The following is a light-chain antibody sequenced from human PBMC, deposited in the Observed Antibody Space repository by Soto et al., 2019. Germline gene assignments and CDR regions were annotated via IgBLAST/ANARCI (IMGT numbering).Light chain of an antibody. CDR2: GSS. V-gene: IGKV1-39*01. CDR1: QGIISY. J-gene: IGKJ1*01. CDR3: QQTYTTTIT. Sequence: DIQFTQSPSSLYASVGDRVTITCRAGQGIISYLNWYRQKAGQAPRILIYGSSSSLSGVPPRFSGSGSGTDCTLTISSLQPEDFATYYCQQTYTTTITFGQGTKVDI.